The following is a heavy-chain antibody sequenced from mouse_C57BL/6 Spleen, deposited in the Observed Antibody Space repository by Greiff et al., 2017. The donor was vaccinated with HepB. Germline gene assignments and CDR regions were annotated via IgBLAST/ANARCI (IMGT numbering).Heavy chain of an antibody. CDR2: INPNRGST. D-gene: IGHD1-1*01. Sequence: QVQLQQPGAELVKPGASVKLSCKASGYTFTSYWMHWVKQRPGQGLEWIGMINPNRGSTNYNEKFKSKATLTVDKSSSTAYMQLSSLTSEDSAVYYCASARITTGVAPDYWGQGTTLTVSS. CDR3: ASARITTGVAPDY. CDR1: GYTFTSYW. J-gene: IGHJ2*01. V-gene: IGHV1-64*01.